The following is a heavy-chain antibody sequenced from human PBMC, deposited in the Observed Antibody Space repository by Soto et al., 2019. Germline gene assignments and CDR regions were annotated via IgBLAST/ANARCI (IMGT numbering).Heavy chain of an antibody. D-gene: IGHD3-16*01. J-gene: IGHJ4*02. CDR2: INPCDGSS. CDR1: GYTFTTYY. Sequence: QVQLVQSGAEVKKPGASVKVSCKASGYTFTTYYMHWVRQAPGQGLEWLGIINPCDGSSNYAQQFHGRVTITRHTSVSAVYMVLRSLTYEDSAVYYCARVKLASVWSYAGDCWGQGTLVTV. V-gene: IGHV1-46*01. CDR3: ARVKLASVWSYAGDC.